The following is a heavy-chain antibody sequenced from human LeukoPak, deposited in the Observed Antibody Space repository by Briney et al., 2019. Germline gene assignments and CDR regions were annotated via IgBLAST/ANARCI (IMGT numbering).Heavy chain of an antibody. V-gene: IGHV1-18*01. Sequence: ASVKVSCKASGYTFTSYGISWVRQAPGQGLEWMGWISAYNGNTNYAQKLQGRVTMTTDTSTSTAYMELRSLRSDDTAVYYYARVGIAAAGTPQGGSSYWGQGTLVTVSS. CDR1: GYTFTSYG. D-gene: IGHD6-13*01. CDR3: ARVGIAAAGTPQGGSSY. CDR2: ISAYNGNT. J-gene: IGHJ4*02.